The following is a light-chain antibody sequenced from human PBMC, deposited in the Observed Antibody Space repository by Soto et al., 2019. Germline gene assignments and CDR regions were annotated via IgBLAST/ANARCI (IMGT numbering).Light chain of an antibody. Sequence: VLTQSPATLSLSPGERATLFYKASQSVGIYLGWFQQKPGQAPRVLIYDATNRAGGVPARFSGSGSGTDFTLTISSLEAEDSAVYYCQQRDIWPPLTFGGGTKLEIK. J-gene: IGKJ4*01. CDR3: QQRDIWPPLT. CDR1: QSVGIY. V-gene: IGKV3-11*01. CDR2: DAT.